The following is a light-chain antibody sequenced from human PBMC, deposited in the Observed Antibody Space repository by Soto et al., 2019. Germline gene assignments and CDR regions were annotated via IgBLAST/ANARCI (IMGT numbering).Light chain of an antibody. V-gene: IGLV1-44*01. J-gene: IGLJ1*01. CDR1: SANLGSNA. CDR3: AAWDDSLKGYV. CDR2: SNN. Sequence: QSLVTQPPSASGTPGQTVTISCSGSSANLGSNAVSWYQQLPGTAPKLLMYSNNQRPSGVPDRFSGSKSGTSASLSISGLQSEDEADYFCAAWDDSLKGYVFGTGTKVTVL.